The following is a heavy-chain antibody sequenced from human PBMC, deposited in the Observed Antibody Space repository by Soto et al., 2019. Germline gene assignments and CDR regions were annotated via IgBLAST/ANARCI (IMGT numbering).Heavy chain of an antibody. J-gene: IGHJ6*02. D-gene: IGHD2-2*01. CDR1: GFTFSSYS. CDR3: ARAGWDIVVVPAATNYGMDV. Sequence: GGSLRLSCAASGFTFSSYSMNWVRQAPGKGLEWVSSISSSSSYIYYADSVKGRFTISRDNAKNSLYLQMNSLRAEDTAVYYCARAGWDIVVVPAATNYGMDVWGQGTTVTAP. V-gene: IGHV3-21*01. CDR2: ISSSSSYI.